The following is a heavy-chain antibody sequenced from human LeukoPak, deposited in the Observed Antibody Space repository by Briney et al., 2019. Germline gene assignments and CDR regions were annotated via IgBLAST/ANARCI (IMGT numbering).Heavy chain of an antibody. J-gene: IGHJ6*04. D-gene: IGHD2-2*01. CDR3: ARARRDIVVVPAGMDV. Sequence: GGSLRLSCAASGFTFSSYSMNWVRQAPGKGLEWVSSISSSSSYIYYADSVKGRFTISRDNAKNSLYLQMNSLRAEDTAVYYCARARRDIVVVPAGMDVWGKGTTVTVSS. CDR1: GFTFSSYS. CDR2: ISSSSSYI. V-gene: IGHV3-21*01.